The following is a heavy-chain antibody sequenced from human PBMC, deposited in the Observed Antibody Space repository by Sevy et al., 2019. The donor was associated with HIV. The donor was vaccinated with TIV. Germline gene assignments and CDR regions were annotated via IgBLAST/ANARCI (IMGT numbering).Heavy chain of an antibody. CDR2: IYYSGST. J-gene: IGHJ4*02. CDR3: ARHRITMIVAAPGARTSYYFDY. D-gene: IGHD3-22*01. V-gene: IGHV4-39*01. CDR1: GGSISSSSYY. Sequence: SETLSLTCTVSGGSISSSSYYWGWIRQPPGKGLEWIGSIYYSGSTYYNPSLKSRVTISVDTSKNQFSLKLSSVTAAGTAVYCCARHRITMIVAAPGARTSYYFDYWGQGTLVTVSS.